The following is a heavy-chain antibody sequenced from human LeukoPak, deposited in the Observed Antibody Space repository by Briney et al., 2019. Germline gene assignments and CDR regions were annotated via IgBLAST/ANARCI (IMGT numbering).Heavy chain of an antibody. D-gene: IGHD6-13*01. CDR2: IYYSGST. CDR3: ASFRGSSSWIDF. V-gene: IGHV4-31*03. Sequence: PSQTLSLTCTVSDDSISSGGSYWSWIRQHPGKGLEWIGYIYYSGSTNYNPSLKSRVTMSVDTSKNQFSLKLSSVTAADTAVYYCASFRGSSSWIDFWGQGTLVTVSS. CDR1: DDSISSGGSY. J-gene: IGHJ5*01.